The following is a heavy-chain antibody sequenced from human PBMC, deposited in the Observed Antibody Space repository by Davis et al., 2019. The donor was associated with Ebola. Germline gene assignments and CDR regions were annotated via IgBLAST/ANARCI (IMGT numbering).Heavy chain of an antibody. J-gene: IGHJ3*02. CDR2: IDPSDSYT. V-gene: IGHV5-10-1*01. CDR1: GYSFTSYW. CDR3: ASNIVVVPAAPEGAFDI. D-gene: IGHD2-2*01. Sequence: GESLKISCKGSGYSFTSYWISWVRQMPGKGLEWMGRIDPSDSYTNYSPSFQGHVTISADKSISTAYLQWSSLKASDTAMYYCASNIVVVPAAPEGAFDIWGQGTMVTVSS.